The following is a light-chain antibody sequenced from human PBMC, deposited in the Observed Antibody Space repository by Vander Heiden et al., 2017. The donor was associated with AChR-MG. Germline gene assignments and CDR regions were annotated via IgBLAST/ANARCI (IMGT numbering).Light chain of an antibody. J-gene: IGKJ1*01. CDR3: QQYYNTPWT. CDR1: QSVLFSSNNKNY. V-gene: IGKV4-1*01. CDR2: LAS. Sequence: DIVMTQSPDSLAVSLGERDTINCKSSQSVLFSSNNKNYLAWYQQKPGQPPKLLIYLASTRESGVPDRFSGSGSGTDFTLTISSLQAEDVAVYYCQQYYNTPWTFGHGTKVEIK.